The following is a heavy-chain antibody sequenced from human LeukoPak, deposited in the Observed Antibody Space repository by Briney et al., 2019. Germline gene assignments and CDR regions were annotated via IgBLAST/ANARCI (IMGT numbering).Heavy chain of an antibody. CDR3: ARLGPYDAFDI. J-gene: IGHJ3*02. CDR1: GVSISSYY. V-gene: IGHV4-59*01. CDR2: IYYSGST. D-gene: IGHD3-16*01. Sequence: PSETLSLTCTISGVSISSYYWSWIRQPPGKGLEWIGYIYYSGSTNYNPSLKSRVTISVDTSKNQFSLKLSSVTAADTAVYYCARLGPYDAFDIWGQGTMVTVSS.